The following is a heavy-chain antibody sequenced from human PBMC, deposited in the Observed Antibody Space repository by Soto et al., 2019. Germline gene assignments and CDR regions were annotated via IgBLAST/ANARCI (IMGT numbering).Heavy chain of an antibody. CDR1: GGSIDRSNYY. J-gene: IGHJ4*02. Sequence: QLQLQESGPGLVKPSETLSLTCTVSGGSIDRSNYYWDWIRQPPGKGLEWIGTTYYNGNAYYNPSLKRRVTMSVGTSKNQFSLKLISVTAADTAVYYCARHFVAVVIKGWGYWGQGTLVTVSS. D-gene: IGHD3-22*01. CDR2: TYYNGNA. V-gene: IGHV4-39*01. CDR3: ARHFVAVVIKGWGY.